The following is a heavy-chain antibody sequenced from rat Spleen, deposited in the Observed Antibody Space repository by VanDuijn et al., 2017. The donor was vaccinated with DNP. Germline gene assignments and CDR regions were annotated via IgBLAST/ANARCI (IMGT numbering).Heavy chain of an antibody. D-gene: IGHD1-5*01. CDR2: ISPSGGST. J-gene: IGHJ3*01. CDR1: GFTFSNYG. V-gene: IGHV5-19*01. Sequence: EVQLVESGGGLVQPGRSLKLSCAASGFTFSNYGMHWIRQAPTKGLEWVASISPSGGSTYYRDSVKGRFTISRDNAKSTLYLQMDSLRSEDTATYYCATHRADNNPFAYWGQGTLVTVSS. CDR3: ATHRADNNPFAY.